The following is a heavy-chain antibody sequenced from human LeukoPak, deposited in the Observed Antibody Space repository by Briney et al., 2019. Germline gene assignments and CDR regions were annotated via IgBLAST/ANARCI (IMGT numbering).Heavy chain of an antibody. Sequence: SETLSLTCTVSGGSISSYYWSWIRQPPGKGLEWIGYIYYSGSTNYNPSLKSRVTISVDTSKNQFSLKLSSVTAADTAVYYCARLSYYYDSSGYPWYFDYWGQGTLVTVSS. J-gene: IGHJ4*02. CDR2: IYYSGST. D-gene: IGHD3-22*01. CDR3: ARLSYYYDSSGYPWYFDY. V-gene: IGHV4-59*01. CDR1: GGSISSYY.